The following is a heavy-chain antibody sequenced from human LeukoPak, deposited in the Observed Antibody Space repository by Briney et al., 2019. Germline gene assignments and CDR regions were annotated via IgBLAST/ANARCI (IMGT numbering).Heavy chain of an antibody. D-gene: IGHD3-10*02. V-gene: IGHV3-23*01. CDR2: ISGSGGST. J-gene: IGHJ4*02. Sequence: GGSLRLSCAASGFTFSSYAMSWVRQAPGKGLEWVSAISGSGGSTYYADSVKGRFTISRDNSKNTLYLQMNSLRAEDTAVYYCAKDHPIGLLLRSSIDYWGQGTLVTVSS. CDR3: AKDHPIGLLLRSSIDY. CDR1: GFTFSSYA.